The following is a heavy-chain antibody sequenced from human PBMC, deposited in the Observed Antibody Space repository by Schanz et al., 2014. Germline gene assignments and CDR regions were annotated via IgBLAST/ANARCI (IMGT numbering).Heavy chain of an antibody. CDR2: FNDGGVNK. D-gene: IGHD1-1*01. CDR1: GFTFSSYA. CDR3: TRDVRLDRRGNWFDP. Sequence: EVQLVESGGGLVQPGGSLRLSCAASGFTFSSYALHWVRQAPGKGLEWVSSFNDGGVNKYYADSVKGRFTISRDNSKNLLYLQMNSLRAEDTAVYYCTRDVRLDRRGNWFDPWGQGTLVTVSS. V-gene: IGHV3-23*04. J-gene: IGHJ5*02.